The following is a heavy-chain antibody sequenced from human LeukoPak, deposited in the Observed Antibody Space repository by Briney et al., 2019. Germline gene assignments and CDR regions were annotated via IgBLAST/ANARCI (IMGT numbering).Heavy chain of an antibody. Sequence: GGSLRLSCAASGFTFSIYDMSWVRQAPGKGLEWVSSITTSGGSTFYADSVMGRFTISRDNSRNTLYLQMNSLSAEDTAVYYCAKRGNPTVGHHYLDVWGKGTTVSVPS. D-gene: IGHD1-1*01. CDR2: ITTSGGST. V-gene: IGHV3-23*01. J-gene: IGHJ6*03. CDR1: GFTFSIYD. CDR3: AKRGNPTVGHHYLDV.